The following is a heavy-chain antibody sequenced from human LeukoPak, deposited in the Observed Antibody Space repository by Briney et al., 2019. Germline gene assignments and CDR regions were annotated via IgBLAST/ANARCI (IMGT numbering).Heavy chain of an antibody. Sequence: SETLSLTCTVSGGSISNYYWSWIRQPPGKGLEWIGYIYYSGSTNYNPSLKSRVTISVDTSKNQFSLKLNSVTAADTAVYYCARHEQGYYYDSSGYYLGYWGQGTLVTVSS. CDR1: GGSISNYY. CDR2: IYYSGST. D-gene: IGHD3-22*01. V-gene: IGHV4-59*08. J-gene: IGHJ4*02. CDR3: ARHEQGYYYDSSGYYLGY.